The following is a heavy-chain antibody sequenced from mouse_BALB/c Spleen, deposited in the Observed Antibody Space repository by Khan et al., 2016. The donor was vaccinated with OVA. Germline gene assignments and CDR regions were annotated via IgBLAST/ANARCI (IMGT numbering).Heavy chain of an antibody. CDR1: GYSITSGYA. V-gene: IGHV3-2*02. J-gene: IGHJ2*01. CDR2: ISYSGVT. CDR3: ARGNYYGYYCNY. D-gene: IGHD1-1*01. Sequence: EVQLVESGPGLVKPSQSLSLTCTVTGYSITSGYAWNWIRQFPGNKLEWMGYISYSGVTRYTPSLKSRISINRATSKNQFFLQLNSVTTEDTATYYCARGNYYGYYCNYWGQGTTLTVSS.